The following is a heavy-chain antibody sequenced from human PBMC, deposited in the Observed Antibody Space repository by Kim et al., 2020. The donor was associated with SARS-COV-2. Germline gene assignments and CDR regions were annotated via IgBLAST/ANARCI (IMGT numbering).Heavy chain of an antibody. CDR1: GFTFGDYA. D-gene: IGHD1-26*01. Sequence: GGSLRLSCTASGFTFGDYAMSWFRQAPGKGLEWVGFXRSKAYGGTTEYAASVKVRFTIETDDSKSIAYLQMNNLKTEDTAVYYCTRDRVGGTGYYYGMDVWGQGTTVTVSS. J-gene: IGHJ6*02. CDR3: TRDRVGGTGYYYGMDV. CDR2: XRSKAYGGTT. V-gene: IGHV3-49*03.